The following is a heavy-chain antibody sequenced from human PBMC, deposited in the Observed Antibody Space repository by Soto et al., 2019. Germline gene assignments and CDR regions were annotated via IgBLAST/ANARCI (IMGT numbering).Heavy chain of an antibody. CDR1: GYTFTGYY. V-gene: IGHV1-2*04. D-gene: IGHD2-15*01. J-gene: IGHJ6*02. Sequence: ASVKVSCKASGYTFTGYYMHWVRQAPGQGLEWMGWINPNSGGTNYAQKFQGWVTMTRDTSISTAYMELSRLRSDDTAVYYCARTVCSGGSCYSGVWNYYYGMDVWGQGTTVTVSS. CDR3: ARTVCSGGSCYSGVWNYYYGMDV. CDR2: INPNSGGT.